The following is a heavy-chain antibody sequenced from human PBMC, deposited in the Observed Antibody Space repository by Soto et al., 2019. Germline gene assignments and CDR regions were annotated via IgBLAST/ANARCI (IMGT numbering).Heavy chain of an antibody. CDR3: ARDNRAVVTSFEY. D-gene: IGHD2-21*02. V-gene: IGHV4-61*01. J-gene: IGHJ4*02. CDR1: GGSVSSGSYY. CDR2: IYYSGST. Sequence: SETLSLTCTVSGGSVSSGSYYWSWIRQPPGKGLEWIGYIYYSGSTNYNPSLKSRVTISVDTSKNQFSLKLSSVTAADTAVYYCARDNRAVVTSFEYWGQGTLVTVSS.